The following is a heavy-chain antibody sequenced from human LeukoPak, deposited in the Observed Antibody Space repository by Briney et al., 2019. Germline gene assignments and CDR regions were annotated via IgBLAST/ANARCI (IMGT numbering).Heavy chain of an antibody. CDR3: ARDPPYSDSSGYYYDY. D-gene: IGHD3-22*01. J-gene: IGHJ4*02. CDR2: ISGSSIYI. Sequence: GGSLRLSCAASGFTFSSYSMNWVRQAPGKGLEWVSSISGSSIYIYYADSVKGRFTISRDNAKNSLYLQMNSLRAEDTAVYYCARDPPYSDSSGYYYDYWGQGTLVTVSS. CDR1: GFTFSSYS. V-gene: IGHV3-21*01.